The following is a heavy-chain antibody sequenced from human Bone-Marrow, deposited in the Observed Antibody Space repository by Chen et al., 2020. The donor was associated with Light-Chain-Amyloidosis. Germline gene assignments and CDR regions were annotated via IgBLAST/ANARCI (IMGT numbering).Heavy chain of an antibody. CDR2: MNRAGSGT. Sequence: EVQLVESGGDLVQPGGSLRLSCAVSGFTFSTYWMHWVRQAPGKGLVWVARMNRAGSGTFYAVSVKGRFIISGDNVENTLYLQLNRVIADDTAFYYCPKAMIYRFDPWGQGTLVTVAS. D-gene: IGHD3-22*01. CDR3: PKAMIYRFDP. J-gene: IGHJ5*02. V-gene: IGHV3-74*01. CDR1: GFTFSTYW.